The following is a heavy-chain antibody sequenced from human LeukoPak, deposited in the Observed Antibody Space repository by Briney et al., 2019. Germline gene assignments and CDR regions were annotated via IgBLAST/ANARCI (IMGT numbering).Heavy chain of an antibody. CDR2: ISNSGSSI. Sequence: GGSLRLSCAASGFTFSSYSMNWVRQAPGKGLEWVSSISNSGSSIYYADSVKGRFTISRDNAKNSLYLQMNSLRAEDTAVYYCAKISNSRTNWFDPWGQGTLVTVSS. D-gene: IGHD2/OR15-2a*01. V-gene: IGHV3-21*01. CDR1: GFTFSSYS. CDR3: AKISNSRTNWFDP. J-gene: IGHJ5*02.